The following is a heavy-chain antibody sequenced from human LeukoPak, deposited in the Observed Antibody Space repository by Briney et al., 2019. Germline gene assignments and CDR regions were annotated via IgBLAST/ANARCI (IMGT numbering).Heavy chain of an antibody. J-gene: IGHJ4*02. V-gene: IGHV4-59*01. D-gene: IGHD6-13*01. Sequence: SETLSLTCGVYGGSFSGYYWSWIRQPPGKGLEWIGYIFYSGSTNHNPSLKSRVTISVDTSKNLFSLKLSSVTAADTAMYYCARGFSSSWYFDYWGQGTLVTVSS. CDR2: IFYSGST. CDR3: ARGFSSSWYFDY. CDR1: GGSFSGYY.